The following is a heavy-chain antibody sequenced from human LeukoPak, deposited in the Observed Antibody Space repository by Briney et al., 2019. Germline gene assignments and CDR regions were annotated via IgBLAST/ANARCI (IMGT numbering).Heavy chain of an antibody. D-gene: IGHD6-19*01. Sequence: PGRSLRLSCAASGFTFDDYAMHWVRQAPGKGLEWVSGISWNSGSIGYADSVKGRFTISRDNAKNSLYLQMNSLRAEDTALYYCAKDTYSSGWYRFDPWGQGPLVTVSS. V-gene: IGHV3-9*01. CDR1: GFTFDDYA. CDR3: AKDTYSSGWYRFDP. J-gene: IGHJ5*02. CDR2: ISWNSGSI.